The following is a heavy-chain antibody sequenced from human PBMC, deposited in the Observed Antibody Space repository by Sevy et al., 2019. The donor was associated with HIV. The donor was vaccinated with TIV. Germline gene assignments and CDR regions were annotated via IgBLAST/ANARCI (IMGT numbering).Heavy chain of an antibody. J-gene: IGHJ6*02. CDR1: GFTFSSYW. V-gene: IGHV3-74*01. CDR3: ARDIGGLGSF. Sequence: GGCLRLSCAASGFTFSSYWMHWVRQAPGKGLVWVSRSNEDGSTTNYADSVKGRFTISRDNAKNTLYLQMHSMRAEDTAVYYCARDIGGLGSFWGQGTTVTVSS. D-gene: IGHD3-16*01. CDR2: SNEDGSTT.